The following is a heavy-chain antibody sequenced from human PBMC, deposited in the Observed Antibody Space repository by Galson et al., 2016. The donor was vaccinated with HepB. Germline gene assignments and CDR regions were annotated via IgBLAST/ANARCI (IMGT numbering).Heavy chain of an antibody. D-gene: IGHD6-19*01. CDR3: ARDGYTSGWHGAFEI. V-gene: IGHV6-1*01. CDR1: GDSVSGTTIA. Sequence: CAISGDSVSGTTIAWNWIRHSPSPGLEWLGRTYYRSKWYYDYARSVKSRITINPDTSRNQFSLQLNSVTPEDTAVYYCARDGYTSGWHGAFEIWGQGTMVTVSS. J-gene: IGHJ3*02. CDR2: TYYRSKWYY.